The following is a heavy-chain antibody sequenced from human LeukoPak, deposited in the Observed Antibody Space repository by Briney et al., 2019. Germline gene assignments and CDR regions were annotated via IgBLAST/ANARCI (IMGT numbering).Heavy chain of an antibody. CDR1: GFAFSSHT. CDR3: AKKTSYCGGDCYPYYFDH. Sequence: PGGSLRLSCAASGFAFSSHTMGWVRQAPGKGLEWVSAITGSGGSTYYADSVKGRFTISRDSSKNTLYLQMNSLRAEDTAVYYCAKKTSYCGGDCYPYYFDHWGQGTLVTVSS. CDR2: ITGSGGST. J-gene: IGHJ4*02. V-gene: IGHV3-23*01. D-gene: IGHD2-21*02.